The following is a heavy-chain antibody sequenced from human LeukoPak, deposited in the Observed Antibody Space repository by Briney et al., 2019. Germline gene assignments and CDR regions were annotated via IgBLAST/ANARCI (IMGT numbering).Heavy chain of an antibody. J-gene: IGHJ4*02. Sequence: PGGSLRLSCAASGFTFGDYAMSWVRQAPGKGLEWVSHIISSAASTDYADSVKGRFTISRDNSKNTLYLQMTSLRAEDTAVYYCAKSAPSKYWGQGTLVTVSS. CDR2: IISSAAST. CDR1: GFTFGDYA. CDR3: AKSAPSKY. D-gene: IGHD4-4*01. V-gene: IGHV3-23*01.